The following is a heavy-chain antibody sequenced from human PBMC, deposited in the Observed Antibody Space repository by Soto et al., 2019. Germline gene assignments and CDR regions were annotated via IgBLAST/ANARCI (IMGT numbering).Heavy chain of an antibody. CDR2: IIPIFGTA. D-gene: IGHD4-17*01. V-gene: IGHV1-69*01. CDR3: ARDGLLNYGGNSV. Sequence: HQPPGQGLEWMGGIIPIFGTANYAQKFQGRVTITADESTSTAYMELSSLRSEDTAVYYCARDGLLNYGGNSVWGQGTMVTVSS. J-gene: IGHJ3*01.